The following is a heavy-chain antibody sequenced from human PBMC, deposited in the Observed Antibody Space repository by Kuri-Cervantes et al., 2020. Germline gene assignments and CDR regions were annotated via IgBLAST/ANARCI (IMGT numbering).Heavy chain of an antibody. D-gene: IGHD3-3*01. V-gene: IGHV4-34*01. Sequence: SETLSLTCAVYGGSFSGYYWSWIRQPPGKGLEWIGEINHSGSTNYNPSLKSRVTISVDTSKNQFSLKLSSVTAADTAVYYCARGVTDFWSGYYRGGFDYWGQGTLVTVSS. CDR3: ARGVTDFWSGYYRGGFDY. CDR1: GGSFSGYY. J-gene: IGHJ4*02. CDR2: INHSGST.